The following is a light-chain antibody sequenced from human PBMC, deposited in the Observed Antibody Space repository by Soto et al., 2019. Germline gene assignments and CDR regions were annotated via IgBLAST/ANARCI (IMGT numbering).Light chain of an antibody. CDR1: SSDVGDYNS. V-gene: IGLV2-11*01. CDR3: CSYVGGYSYV. Sequence: QSVLTQPRSVSGSPGQSVTVSCIGTSSDVGDYNSVSWYQQHAGKAPKLMIYDVSKRPSGVPDRFSGSKSGNTASLTISGLQAEDEADYYCCSYVGGYSYVFGIGTKV. CDR2: DVS. J-gene: IGLJ1*01.